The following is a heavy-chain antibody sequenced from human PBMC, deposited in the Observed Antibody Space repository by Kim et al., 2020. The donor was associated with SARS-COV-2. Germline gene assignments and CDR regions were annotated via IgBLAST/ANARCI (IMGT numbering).Heavy chain of an antibody. CDR1: GFTFSTYW. CDR3: AKSGMAGRRYYIALDV. V-gene: IGHV3-74*01. D-gene: IGHD6-6*01. CDR2: INDDGSTT. J-gene: IGHJ6*02. Sequence: GGSQRLSCEASGFTFSTYWMHWVRQAPGKGLVWVSRINDDGSTTSYADSVKGRFTISRDNAKNTLYLQMNSLRAEDTAVYYCAKSGMAGRRYYIALDVWGQGTTVTVSS.